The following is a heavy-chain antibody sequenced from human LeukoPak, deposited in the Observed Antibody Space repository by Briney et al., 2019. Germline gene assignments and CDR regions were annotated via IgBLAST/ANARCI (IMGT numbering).Heavy chain of an antibody. CDR1: GFTFSSYS. J-gene: IGHJ4*02. CDR3: ARGDFFVAVAGSGPIDY. D-gene: IGHD6-19*01. CDR2: ISYDGSNK. Sequence: PGGSLRLSCAASGFTFSSYSMNWVRQAPGTGLEWVAVISYDGSNKYYADSVKGRFTISRDNSKNTLYLQINSLRADDTAVYYCARGDFFVAVAGSGPIDYWGQGTLVTVSS. V-gene: IGHV3-30*03.